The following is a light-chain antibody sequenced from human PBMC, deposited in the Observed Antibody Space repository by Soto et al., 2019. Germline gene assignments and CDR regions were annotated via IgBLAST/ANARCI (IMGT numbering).Light chain of an antibody. Sequence: QSVLTQPPSASGSPGQSVAISCTGTSRDVGGQNYVSWYQQHPGKAPKLIIYAVSNRPSGVPDRFSGSKSGNTASLTISGLRAEDEADYYCCSHAGNNNYVFGTGTKLT. CDR3: CSHAGNNNYV. CDR1: SRDVGGQNY. CDR2: AVS. J-gene: IGLJ1*01. V-gene: IGLV2-8*01.